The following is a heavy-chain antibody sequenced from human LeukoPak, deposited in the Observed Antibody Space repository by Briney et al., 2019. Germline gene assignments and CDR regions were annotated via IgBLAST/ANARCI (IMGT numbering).Heavy chain of an antibody. D-gene: IGHD5-12*01. J-gene: IGHJ4*02. CDR2: ISSSSSTI. Sequence: GGSLRLSCAASGFTFSSYGMTWVRQAPGKGLEWVSYISSSSSTIYYADSVKGRFTISRDNAKNSLYLQMNSLRAEDTAVYYCARGPSGYHNTGGQGTLVTVSS. V-gene: IGHV3-48*01. CDR1: GFTFSSYG. CDR3: ARGPSGYHNT.